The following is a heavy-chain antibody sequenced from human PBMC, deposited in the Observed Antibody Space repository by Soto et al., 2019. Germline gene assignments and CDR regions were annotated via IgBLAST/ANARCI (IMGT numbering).Heavy chain of an antibody. CDR2: ISGSGGST. CDR3: AKEGGYYDSSGPDAFDI. CDR1: GFTFTSYS. J-gene: IGHJ3*02. Sequence: RSLRLSWSASGFTFTSYSMSWVRQAAGKGLEWVSAISGSGGSTYYADSVKGRLTISRDNSKNTLYLQMNSLRAEDTAVYSCAKEGGYYDSSGPDAFDIWGQGTMVTVSS. D-gene: IGHD3-22*01. V-gene: IGHV3-23*01.